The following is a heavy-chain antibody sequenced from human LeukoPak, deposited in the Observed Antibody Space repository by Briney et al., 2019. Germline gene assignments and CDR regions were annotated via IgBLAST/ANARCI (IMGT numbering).Heavy chain of an antibody. V-gene: IGHV6-1*01. CDR1: GDSVSSNSAA. D-gene: IGHD5-18*01. Sequence: HSQTLSLTCAISGDSVSSNSAAWNWIRQSPSRGLEWLGRTYYRSKWYNDYAVSVKSRITINPDTSKNQFSLQLNSVTPEDTAVYYCARDSDAAGGYSYGYDAFDIWGQGTMVTVSS. CDR3: ARDSDAAGGYSYGYDAFDI. CDR2: TYYRSKWYN. J-gene: IGHJ3*02.